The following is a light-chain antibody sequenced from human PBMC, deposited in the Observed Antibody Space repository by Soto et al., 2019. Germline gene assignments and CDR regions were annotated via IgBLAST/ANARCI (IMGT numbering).Light chain of an antibody. CDR2: LGS. J-gene: IGKJ2*01. Sequence: DIVMTQSPLSLPVTPGEPASISCRSSQSLLHSNGYNYSDWYLQKPGQSPQLLIYLGSNRASGVPDRVSGGGSGTDFTLNISRVEAEDVGVYYCMQALQTRTFGQGTKLEIK. V-gene: IGKV2-28*01. CDR1: QSLLHSNGYNY. CDR3: MQALQTRT.